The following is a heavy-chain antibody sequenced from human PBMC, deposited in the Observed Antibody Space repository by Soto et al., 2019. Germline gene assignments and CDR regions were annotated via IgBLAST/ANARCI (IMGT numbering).Heavy chain of an antibody. V-gene: IGHV4-34*01. CDR3: ARGPRYYDFWSGYLDY. J-gene: IGHJ4*02. CDR2: INHSGST. Sequence: SLTCAVYVGSFSGYYWSWIRQPPGKGLEWIGEINHSGSTNYNPSLKSRVTISVDTSKNQFSLKLSSVTAADTAVYYCARGPRYYDFWSGYLDYRGKGTLVTVSS. CDR1: VGSFSGYY. D-gene: IGHD3-3*01.